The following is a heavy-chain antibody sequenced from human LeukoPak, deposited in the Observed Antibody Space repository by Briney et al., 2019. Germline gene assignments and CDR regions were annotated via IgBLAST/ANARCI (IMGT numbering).Heavy chain of an antibody. CDR1: GGSISSNTYY. V-gene: IGHV4-39*07. J-gene: IGHJ6*02. CDR3: ARLQVRYYYYGMDV. Sequence: SETLSLTCTVSGGSISSNTYYWDWIRQPPGKGLECIGSIYYGGSTNYNPSLKSRVTISVDTSKNQFSLTLSSVIAADTAVYYCARLQVRYYYYGMDVWGQGNTVTVSS. CDR2: IYYGGST.